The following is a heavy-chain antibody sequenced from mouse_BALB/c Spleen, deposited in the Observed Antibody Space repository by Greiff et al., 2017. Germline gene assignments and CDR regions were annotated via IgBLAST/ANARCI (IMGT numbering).Heavy chain of an antibody. D-gene: IGHD2-14*01. CDR3: ARGDYYRYGFDY. CDR1: GYAFTNYL. Sequence: VKVVESGAELVRPGTSVKVSCKASGYAFTNYLIEWVKQRPGQGLEWIGVINPYNDGTKYNEKFKGKATLTSDKSSSTAYMELSSLTSEDSAVYYCARGDYYRYGFDYWGQGTTLTVSS. V-gene: IGHV1-54*01. J-gene: IGHJ2*01. CDR2: INPYNDGT.